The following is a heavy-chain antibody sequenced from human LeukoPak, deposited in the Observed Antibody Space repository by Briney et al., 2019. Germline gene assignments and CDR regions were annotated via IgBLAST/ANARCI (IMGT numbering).Heavy chain of an antibody. D-gene: IGHD6-19*01. CDR3: ARQGSFSSGWYGGGY. V-gene: IGHV1-46*01. Sequence: GASVKVSCKASGYTFTSYYMPWVRQAPGQGLEWMGIINPSGGSTSYAQKCQGRVTMTRDTSTSTVYMELSSLRSEDTAVYYCARQGSFSSGWYGGGYWGQGNLVTVSS. CDR1: GYTFTSYY. CDR2: INPSGGST. J-gene: IGHJ4*02.